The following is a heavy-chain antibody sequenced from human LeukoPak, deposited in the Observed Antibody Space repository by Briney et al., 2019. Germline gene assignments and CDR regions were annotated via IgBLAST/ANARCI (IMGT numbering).Heavy chain of an antibody. CDR3: ARDPPYSDSSGYYSDY. CDR1: GFTFSTYS. Sequence: GGSLRLSCAASGFTFSTYSMNWVRQAPGKGLEWVSSISGSSIYIYYADPVKGRFTISRDNAKNSLYLQMNSLRAEDTAVYYCARDPPYSDSSGYYSDYWGQGTLVTVSS. CDR2: ISGSSIYI. D-gene: IGHD3-22*01. J-gene: IGHJ4*02. V-gene: IGHV3-21*01.